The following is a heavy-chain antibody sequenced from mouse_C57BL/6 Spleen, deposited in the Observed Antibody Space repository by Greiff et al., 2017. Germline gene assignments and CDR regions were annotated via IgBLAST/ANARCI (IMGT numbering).Heavy chain of an antibody. CDR3: AISPDGYYDY. V-gene: IGHV1-54*01. Sequence: VQLQQSGAELVRPGTSVKVSCKASGYAFTNYLIEWVKQRPGQGLEWIGVINPGSGGTNYNEKFKGKAPLTADKSSSTAYMQLSSLTSEDSAVYFCAISPDGYYDYWGQGTTLTVSS. CDR2: INPGSGGT. J-gene: IGHJ2*01. CDR1: GYAFTNYL. D-gene: IGHD2-3*01.